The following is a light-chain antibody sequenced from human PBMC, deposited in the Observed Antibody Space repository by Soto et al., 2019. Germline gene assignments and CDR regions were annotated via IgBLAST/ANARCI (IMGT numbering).Light chain of an antibody. Sequence: SEGRRSSLSCRARQSVSSSYLAWYQQKPGRAPRLLIYGASSRATGIPDRFSGSGSGTDCTLTISSQEPDDFAVHYCQQRSNWPPITFGQGTRREIK. V-gene: IGKV3D-20*02. CDR1: QSVSSSY. J-gene: IGKJ5*01. CDR2: GAS. CDR3: QQRSNWPPIT.